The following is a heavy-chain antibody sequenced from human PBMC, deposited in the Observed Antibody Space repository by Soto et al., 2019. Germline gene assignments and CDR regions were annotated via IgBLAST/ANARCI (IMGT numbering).Heavy chain of an antibody. J-gene: IGHJ4*02. CDR1: GGSISSSNW. V-gene: IGHV4-4*02. CDR2: IYHSGRT. CDR3: VRALGPMVRGGEY. D-gene: IGHD3-10*01. Sequence: QVQLQESGPGLVKPSGTLSLTCAVSGGSISSSNWWSWVRQPPGKGLEWIGEIYHSGRTNYNPSHKSRVTTSVDKSKTQFFLKLSSVTAAATAVYSCVRALGPMVRGGEYWGQGTLVTVSS.